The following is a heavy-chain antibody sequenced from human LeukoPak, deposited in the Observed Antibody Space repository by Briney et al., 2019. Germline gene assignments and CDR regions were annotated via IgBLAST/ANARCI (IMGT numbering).Heavy chain of an antibody. D-gene: IGHD5-12*01. CDR3: AKDRGGYDLLTYFDY. CDR1: GLTFSSHW. Sequence: QSGGSLRLSCAASGLTFSSHWMHWVRQAPGKGLEWVSAISGSGGSTYYADSVKGRFTISRDNSKNTLYLQMNSLRAEDTAVYYCAKDRGGYDLLTYFDYWGQGTLVTVSS. J-gene: IGHJ4*02. V-gene: IGHV3-23*01. CDR2: ISGSGGST.